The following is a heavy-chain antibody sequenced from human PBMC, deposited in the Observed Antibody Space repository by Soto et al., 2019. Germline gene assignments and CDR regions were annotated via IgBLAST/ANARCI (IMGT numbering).Heavy chain of an antibody. CDR1: GFTFSSYS. Sequence: GGSLRLSCAASGFTFSSYSMNWVRQAPGKGLEWVSSISSSSSYIYYADSVKGRFTISRDNAKNSLYLQMNSLIAEDTAVYYCARTPVRVDILTGYPLGMDVWGQGTTVTVSS. CDR2: ISSSSSYI. CDR3: ARTPVRVDILTGYPLGMDV. J-gene: IGHJ6*02. D-gene: IGHD3-9*01. V-gene: IGHV3-21*01.